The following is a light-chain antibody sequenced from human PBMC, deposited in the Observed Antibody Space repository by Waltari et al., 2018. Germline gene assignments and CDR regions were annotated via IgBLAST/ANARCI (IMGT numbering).Light chain of an antibody. Sequence: DIQMTQSPSSLSASVGDRVTISCQASQDIRNYLNWYQHKPGKAPKLLIYDASNLKTGVPSRFTGRGSGTNFTFTINSLQPEDIATYYCQQSGTFGQGTRLEI. J-gene: IGKJ5*01. CDR3: QQSGT. CDR1: QDIRNY. V-gene: IGKV1-33*01. CDR2: DAS.